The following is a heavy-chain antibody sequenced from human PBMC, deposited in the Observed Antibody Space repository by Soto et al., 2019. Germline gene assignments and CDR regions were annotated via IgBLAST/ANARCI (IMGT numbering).Heavy chain of an antibody. Sequence: DVQLLESGGGLVQPGGSLRLPVAASDLPFGINPLTWSGQAPGKGLGWVSGISGSGISTHYADSVRGRFTVSRDNSKNTLYLQMNSLRAEDTAVYNCAKEPVGPDWYFDLWGRGTLVTVSS. V-gene: IGHV3-23*01. CDR3: AKEPVGPDWYFDL. CDR1: DLPFGINP. J-gene: IGHJ2*01. CDR2: ISGSGIST.